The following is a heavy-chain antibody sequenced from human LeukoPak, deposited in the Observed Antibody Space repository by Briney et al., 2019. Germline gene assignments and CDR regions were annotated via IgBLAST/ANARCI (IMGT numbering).Heavy chain of an antibody. D-gene: IGHD1-26*01. CDR1: GGSISSGDYY. CDR3: ARSVNSGSLCYFDY. CDR2: IYYSGST. Sequence: SSETLSLTCTVSGGSISSGDYYWSWIRQPPGKGLEWIGYIYYSGSTYYNPSLKSRVTISVDTSKNQFSLKLSSVTAADTAVYYCARSVNSGSLCYFDYWGQGTLVTVSS. J-gene: IGHJ4*02. V-gene: IGHV4-30-4*02.